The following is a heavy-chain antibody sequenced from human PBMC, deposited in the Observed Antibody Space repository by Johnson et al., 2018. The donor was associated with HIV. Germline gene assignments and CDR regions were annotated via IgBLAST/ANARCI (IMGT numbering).Heavy chain of an antibody. CDR1: GFTFSDYY. D-gene: IGHD4-23*01. Sequence: VQLVESGGALVKPGGSLRLSCAASGFTFSDYYMSRIRQAPGKGLEWVSYISSSGSTIYYADSVKGRFNISRDNSKNTLYMQMKSLRAEDTAMFYCARYFCGDYCGARRGAFDIWGQRTMVTVSS. J-gene: IGHJ3*02. CDR3: ARYFCGDYCGARRGAFDI. V-gene: IGHV3-11*04. CDR2: ISSSGSTI.